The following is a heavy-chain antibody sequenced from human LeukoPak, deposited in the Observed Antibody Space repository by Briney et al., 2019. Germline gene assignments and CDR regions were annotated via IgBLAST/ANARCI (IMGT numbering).Heavy chain of an antibody. J-gene: IGHJ5*02. V-gene: IGHV3-74*01. CDR3: ARGADGVSSNSRGWFDP. CDR2: INSDGSST. CDR1: GFTFSSYW. D-gene: IGHD2-15*01. Sequence: GGSLRLSCAASGFTFSSYWMHWVRQAPGKGLVWVSRINSDGSSTSYADSVKGRFTISRDNAKNTLYRQMNSLRAEDTAVYSCARGADGVSSNSRGWFDPWGQGTLVTVSS.